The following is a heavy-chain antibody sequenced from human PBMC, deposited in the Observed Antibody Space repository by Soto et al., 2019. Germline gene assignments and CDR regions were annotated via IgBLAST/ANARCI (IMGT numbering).Heavy chain of an antibody. J-gene: IGHJ3*01. V-gene: IGHV3-33*01. Sequence: PLXLSCAGSGFTFRSYDLHLVRQAPVPRLEWVAVIWYDGSNKYYADSVKGRFTISRDNSKNTLYLQMNSLRAEDTAVYYWATTHYGSSGYYTSAFEFGGQGTMGT. CDR3: ATTHYGSSGYYTSAFEF. CDR2: IWYDGSNK. CDR1: GFTFRSYD. D-gene: IGHD3-22*01.